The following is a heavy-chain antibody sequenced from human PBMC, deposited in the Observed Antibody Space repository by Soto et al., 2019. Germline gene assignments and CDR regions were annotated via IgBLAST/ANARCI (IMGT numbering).Heavy chain of an antibody. J-gene: IGHJ5*02. CDR1: GFTFSSYG. V-gene: IGHV3-30*18. CDR3: ANYCRSTSRFSGGLEH. Sequence: QVQLVESGGGVVQPGRSLRLSCAASGFTFSSYGMHWVRQAPGKGLEWVAVISDDGSNKYYADSVKGRFTISRDNSKNTLYLQMNSLRAEDTAVYYCANYCRSTSRFSGGLEHWGQGTLVTVSS. CDR2: ISDDGSNK. D-gene: IGHD2-2*01.